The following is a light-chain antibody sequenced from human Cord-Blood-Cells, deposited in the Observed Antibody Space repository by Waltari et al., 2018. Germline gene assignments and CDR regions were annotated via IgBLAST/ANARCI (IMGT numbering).Light chain of an antibody. V-gene: IGKV3-11*01. J-gene: IGKJ1*01. CDR2: DAS. CDR3: QQRSNWT. CDR1: QSVSSY. Sequence: DIVLTQSPATLSLSPGERATLSCRASQSVSSYLAWYQQKPCQAPRLLIYDASNRATGTPARFSGSGSGTDFTLTISSLEPEDFAVYYCQQRSNWTFGQGTKVEIK.